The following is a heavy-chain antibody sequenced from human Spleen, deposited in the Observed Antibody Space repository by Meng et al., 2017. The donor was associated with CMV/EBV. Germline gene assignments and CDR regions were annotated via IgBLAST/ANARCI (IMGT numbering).Heavy chain of an antibody. Sequence: SETLSLTCTVSSYSISSGSYWSWIRQPPGTGLEWIGSGSHSGSTYSNPSLKSRVTISVDTSTNQFPLKLSSVTAADTAVYYCARDIVVVPAAHYYGMDVWGQGTTVTVSS. CDR3: ARDIVVVPAAHYYGMDV. CDR1: SYSISSGSY. J-gene: IGHJ6*02. V-gene: IGHV4-38-2*02. CDR2: GSHSGST. D-gene: IGHD2-2*01.